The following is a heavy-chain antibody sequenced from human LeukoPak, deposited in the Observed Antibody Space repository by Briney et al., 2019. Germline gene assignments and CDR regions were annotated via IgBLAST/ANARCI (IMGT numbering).Heavy chain of an antibody. CDR1: GGSISSGGYY. D-gene: IGHD1-26*01. CDR3: ATGGSYTTPFDY. CDR2: IYYSGST. J-gene: IGHJ4*02. V-gene: IGHV4-31*03. Sequence: PPQTLSLTCTVSGGSISSGGYYWSWIRQHPGKGLEWIGYIYYSGSTYYNPSLKSRVTISVDTSKNQFSLKLSSVTAADTAVYYCATGGSYTTPFDYWGQGTLVTVSS.